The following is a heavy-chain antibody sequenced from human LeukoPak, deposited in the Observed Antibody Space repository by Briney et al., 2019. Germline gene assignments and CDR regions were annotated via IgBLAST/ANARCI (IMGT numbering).Heavy chain of an antibody. J-gene: IGHJ1*01. Sequence: SETLSLTCTVSGYSISSGYYWGWIRQPPGKGLEWIGNIYHSGITYYNPSLKSRVTISVDTSKNQFSLKLSSVTAADTAVYYCARVPYYYDSSGEHWGQGTLVTVSS. V-gene: IGHV4-38-2*02. CDR1: GYSISSGYY. D-gene: IGHD3-22*01. CDR2: IYHSGIT. CDR3: ARVPYYYDSSGEH.